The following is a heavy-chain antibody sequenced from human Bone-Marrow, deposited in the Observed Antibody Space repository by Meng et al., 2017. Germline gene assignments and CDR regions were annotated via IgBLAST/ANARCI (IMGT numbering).Heavy chain of an antibody. D-gene: IGHD5-12*01. CDR2: IKSKPDGETI. CDR1: GFTFSNAY. V-gene: IGHV3-15*01. Sequence: EVQLVECGGGLVKPGGSLRLSCEGSGFTFSNAYMTWVRQVPGKRLEWVGRIKSKPDGETIDYAAPVKGRFTISRDDSKNTVYLQMNSLKTEDTAVYYCSGHIDYWGQGTLVTVSS. J-gene: IGHJ4*02. CDR3: SGHIDY.